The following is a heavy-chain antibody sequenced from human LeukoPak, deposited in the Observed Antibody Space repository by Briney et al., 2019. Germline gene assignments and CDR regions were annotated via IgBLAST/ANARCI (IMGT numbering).Heavy chain of an antibody. CDR1: GFSLSTSGVR. J-gene: IGHJ4*02. Sequence: SGPTLVNPTQTLTLTCTFSGFSLSTSGVRVSWIRQPPGKALEWLARIDWDDDKFYSTSLKTRLTISKDTSKNQVVLTMTNMDPVDTATYYCARTGSGYCSSAMCYGFDYFDYWGQGTLVTVSS. CDR2: IDWDDDK. CDR3: ARTGSGYCSSAMCYGFDYFDY. V-gene: IGHV2-70*04. D-gene: IGHD2-2*03.